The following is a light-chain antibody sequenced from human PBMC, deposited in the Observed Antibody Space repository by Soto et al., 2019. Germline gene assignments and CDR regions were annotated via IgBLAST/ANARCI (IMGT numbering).Light chain of an antibody. J-gene: IGLJ1*01. Sequence: QSGLTQPPSASVSPVQSVAISCTGTSSDVGGYNYVSWYQQHPGKAPKLMIYEVNKRPSGVPDRFSGSKSGNTASLTVSGLQAEDEADYFFISYAGTSNVFGTGTKVTVL. CDR2: EVN. V-gene: IGLV2-8*01. CDR1: SSDVGGYNY. CDR3: ISYAGTSNV.